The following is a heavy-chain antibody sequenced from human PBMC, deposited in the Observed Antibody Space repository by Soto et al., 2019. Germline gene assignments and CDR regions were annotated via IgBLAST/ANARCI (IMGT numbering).Heavy chain of an antibody. J-gene: IGHJ4*02. CDR2: IYYSGST. Sequence: QVQLQESGPGLVKPSQTLSLTCTVSGGSISSAGYYWSWIRQHPGKGLEWIGYIYYSGSTYYNPSRTCRLAISVHTSKNQFSLKLSSVIAADTAVYYCGRYGSGSYYPTTLAYWGQGTLVTVSS. CDR1: GGSISSAGYY. D-gene: IGHD3-10*01. CDR3: GRYGSGSYYPTTLAY. V-gene: IGHV4-31*03.